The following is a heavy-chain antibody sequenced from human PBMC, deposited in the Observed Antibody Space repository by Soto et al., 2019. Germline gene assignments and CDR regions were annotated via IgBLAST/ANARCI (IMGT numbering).Heavy chain of an antibody. V-gene: IGHV5-10-1*01. CDR2: IDPSDSYT. J-gene: IGHJ6*02. CDR1: GYIFTSYW. Sequence: GESLKISCNGSGYIFTSYWISWVRQMPGKGLEWMGRIDPSDSYTNYSPSFQGHVTISAGKSISTAYLQWSSLKASDTAMYYCASFPGMDVWGQGTTVTVSS. CDR3: ASFPGMDV.